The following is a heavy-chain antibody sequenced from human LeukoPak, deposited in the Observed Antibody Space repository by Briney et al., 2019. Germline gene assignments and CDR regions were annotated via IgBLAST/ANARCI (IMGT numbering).Heavy chain of an antibody. CDR2: ISSSGYYI. J-gene: IGHJ4*02. CDR1: GFTVSSTY. D-gene: IGHD6-13*01. CDR3: ARDIATAGHLAFDY. V-gene: IGHV3-21*01. Sequence: PGGSLRLSCAASGFTVSSTYMSWVRQAPGKGLEWVSSISSSGYYIYYADSVKGRFTISRDNAKNSLYLQMNSPRAEDTAVYYCARDIATAGHLAFDYWGQGILVTVSS.